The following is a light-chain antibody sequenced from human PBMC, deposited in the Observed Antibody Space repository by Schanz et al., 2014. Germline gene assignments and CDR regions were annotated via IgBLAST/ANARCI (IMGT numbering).Light chain of an antibody. J-gene: IGKJ4*01. Sequence: EIVLTQSPGTLSLSPGDRATLSCRASQSVTTYLAWYQQKPGQAPRLLIYDASNRATGIPARFSGSGSGTDFTLTINSLEPEDFATYYCQQLNSPRTFGGGTKVEIK. V-gene: IGKV3-11*01. CDR1: QSVTTY. CDR2: DAS. CDR3: QQLNSPRT.